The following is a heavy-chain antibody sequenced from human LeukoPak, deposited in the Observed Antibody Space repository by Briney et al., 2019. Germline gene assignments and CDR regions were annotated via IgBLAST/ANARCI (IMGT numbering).Heavy chain of an antibody. J-gene: IGHJ6*02. D-gene: IGHD6-13*01. CDR1: GGTFSSYA. V-gene: IGHV1-69*04. CDR3: ARVGDSSSPRRYYYYGMDV. Sequence: SVKVSCKASGGTFSSYAISWVRQAPGQGLEWMGRIIPILGIANYAQKFQGRVTITADKSTSTAYMELSGLRSEDTAVYYCARVGDSSSPRRYYYYGMDVWGQGTTVTVSS. CDR2: IIPILGIA.